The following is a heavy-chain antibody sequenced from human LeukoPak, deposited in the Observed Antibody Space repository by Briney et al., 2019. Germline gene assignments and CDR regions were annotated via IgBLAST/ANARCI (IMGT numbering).Heavy chain of an antibody. J-gene: IGHJ3*02. CDR1: GFTFSSYS. CDR2: ISSSHNYI. V-gene: IGHV3-21*01. Sequence: GGSLRLSCAASGFTFSSYSMSWVRQAPGKGLEWVSSISSSHNYIYYADSVKGRFTISRDNAKNSLYLQMNSLRAEDTAVYYCARGARPNWNDVRWAFDIWGQGTMVTVSS. D-gene: IGHD1-1*01. CDR3: ARGARPNWNDVRWAFDI.